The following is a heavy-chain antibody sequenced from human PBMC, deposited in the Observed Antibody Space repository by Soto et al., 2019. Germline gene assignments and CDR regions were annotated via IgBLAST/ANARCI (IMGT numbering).Heavy chain of an antibody. CDR2: ISSSSSNI. CDR1: GFTFSSYN. Sequence: PGGSLRLSCAASGFTFSSYNMNWVRQAPGKGLEWVSSISSSSSNIYYADSVKGRFTISRDNAKNSRYLQMNSLRAEDTAVYYCAKVPYSSSWRKMLGFDYWGQGTLVTVSS. D-gene: IGHD6-13*01. J-gene: IGHJ4*02. CDR3: AKVPYSSSWRKMLGFDY. V-gene: IGHV3-21*04.